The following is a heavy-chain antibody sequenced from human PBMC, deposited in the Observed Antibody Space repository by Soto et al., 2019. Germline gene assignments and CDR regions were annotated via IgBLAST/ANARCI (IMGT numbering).Heavy chain of an antibody. J-gene: IGHJ6*01. CDR3: TKDVFGDNVGILCYGMHV. Sequence: QVQLQESGPGLVKPSGTLSLTCAVSGASIRGRNWWSWVRQTPGKGLEWIGEIYHTGATNYNPSPKSRVTIAVDRSNPQYAHTMGSVTATDSAVYYRTKDVFGDNVGILCYGMHVRGQGTTV. D-gene: IGHD3-10*02. CDR1: GASIRGRNW. V-gene: IGHV4-4*02. CDR2: IYHTGAT.